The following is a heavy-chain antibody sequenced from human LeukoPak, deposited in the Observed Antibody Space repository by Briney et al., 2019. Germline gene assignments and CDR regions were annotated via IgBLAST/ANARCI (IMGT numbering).Heavy chain of an antibody. CDR2: ISGSGGST. J-gene: IGHJ4*02. CDR1: GFMFSDYW. Sequence: GGSLRLSCTASGFMFSDYWMSWVRQAPGKGLEWVSAISGSGGSTYYADSVKGRFTISRDNSKNTLYLQMNSLRAEDTAVYYCANPVRGYNRFAYWGQGTLVTVSS. V-gene: IGHV3-23*01. D-gene: IGHD5-24*01. CDR3: ANPVRGYNRFAY.